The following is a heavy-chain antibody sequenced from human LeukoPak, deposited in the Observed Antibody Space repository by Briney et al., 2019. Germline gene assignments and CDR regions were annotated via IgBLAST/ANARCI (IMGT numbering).Heavy chain of an antibody. CDR3: ARDYDVLTAYPPTQLFDP. D-gene: IGHD3-9*01. V-gene: IGHV3-66*01. J-gene: IGHJ5*02. CDR2: IYSGGRT. CDR1: GFTVSSNY. Sequence: GGSLRLSCAASGFTVSSNYMSWVRQAPGKGLEWVSVIYSGGRTYNADSVKGRFTISRDKSKNTLYLQMNSLRAEDTAVYYCARDYDVLTAYPPTQLFDPWGQGTLVTVSS.